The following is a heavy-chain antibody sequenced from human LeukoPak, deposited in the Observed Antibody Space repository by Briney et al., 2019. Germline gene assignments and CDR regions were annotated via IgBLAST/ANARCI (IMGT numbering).Heavy chain of an antibody. D-gene: IGHD4-17*01. V-gene: IGHV4-34*01. J-gene: IGHJ3*02. Sequence: SETLSLTCTVSGGSISSYYWSWIRQPPGKGLEWIGEINHSGSTNYNPSLKSRVTISVDTSKNQFSLKLSSVTAADTAVYYCARGHDYGDYDTDSDAFDIWGQGTMVTVSS. CDR2: INHSGST. CDR3: ARGHDYGDYDTDSDAFDI. CDR1: GGSISSYY.